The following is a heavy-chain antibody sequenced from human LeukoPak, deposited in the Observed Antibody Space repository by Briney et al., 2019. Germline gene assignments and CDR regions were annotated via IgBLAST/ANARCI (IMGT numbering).Heavy chain of an antibody. J-gene: IGHJ4*02. CDR2: IKQDGSEK. Sequence: PGGSLRLSCAASGFTFSSYWMSWVRQAPGKGLEWVANIKQDGSEKYYVDSVKGRFTISRDNAKNSLYLQMNSLRAEDTAIYYCARRGYSDSSGYDYWGQGTLVTVSS. D-gene: IGHD3-22*01. CDR3: ARRGYSDSSGYDY. V-gene: IGHV3-7*01. CDR1: GFTFSSYW.